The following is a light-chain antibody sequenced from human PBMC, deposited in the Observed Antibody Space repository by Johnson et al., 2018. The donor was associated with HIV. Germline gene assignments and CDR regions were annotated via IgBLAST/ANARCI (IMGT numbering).Light chain of an antibody. CDR3: GTWDSSLSARV. CDR1: SSNIGNNS. Sequence: QSVLTQPPSVSAAPGQTVTIPCSGNSSNIGNNSVSWCQRLPGTAPKLLIHDTDERPPGIPDRFSGSKSGTSATLGITGLQTGDEADYYCGTWDSSLSARVFGTGTKVTVL. V-gene: IGLV1-51*01. J-gene: IGLJ1*01. CDR2: DTD.